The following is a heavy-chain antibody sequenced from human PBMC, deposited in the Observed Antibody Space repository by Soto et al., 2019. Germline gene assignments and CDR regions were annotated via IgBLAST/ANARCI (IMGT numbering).Heavy chain of an antibody. Sequence: QVQLQESGPGLVKPSETLSLTCTVSGGSISSYYWSWIRQPPGKGLEWIGYIYYSGSTNYNPSLKSRVTISVATSKNQFSLKLSSVTAADTAVYYCARHHSSWYHPSWYFDLWGRGTLVTVSS. V-gene: IGHV4-59*08. D-gene: IGHD6-13*01. CDR2: IYYSGST. CDR1: GGSISSYY. J-gene: IGHJ2*01. CDR3: ARHHSSWYHPSWYFDL.